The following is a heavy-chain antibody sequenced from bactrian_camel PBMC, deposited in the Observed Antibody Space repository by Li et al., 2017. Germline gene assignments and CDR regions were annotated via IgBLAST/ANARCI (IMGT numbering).Heavy chain of an antibody. V-gene: IGHV3S45*01. D-gene: IGHD2*01. CDR1: GDTREARC. J-gene: IGHJ4*01. CDR2: IFSGGDAT. CDR3: AAFGRKQGPSCTVVGGAAQLWHY. Sequence: HVQLVESGGGAVQAGGSLTLSCAVSGDTREARCMGWFRRFAGKEREGVAAIFSGGDATYYHESVRGRFIISHDEIGADHRLYLQMNDLKPEDTAMYYCAAFGRKQGPSCTVVGGAAQLWHYWGRGTQVTVS.